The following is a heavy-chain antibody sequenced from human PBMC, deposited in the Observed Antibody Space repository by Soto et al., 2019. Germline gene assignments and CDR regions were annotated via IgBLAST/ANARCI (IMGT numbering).Heavy chain of an antibody. Sequence: QVQLVESGGAVVQPGRSLRLSCAASGFTFSTCGMHWVRQAPGKGLGWVAVMSSDGSNKYYADSVKGRFTISRDNSKNTLYLVMNSLRVEDTGVYYCAKGQYSGTYSLAGTTDYWGQGTLVTVSS. V-gene: IGHV3-30*18. CDR3: AKGQYSGTYSLAGTTDY. J-gene: IGHJ4*02. D-gene: IGHD1-26*01. CDR1: GFTFSTCG. CDR2: MSSDGSNK.